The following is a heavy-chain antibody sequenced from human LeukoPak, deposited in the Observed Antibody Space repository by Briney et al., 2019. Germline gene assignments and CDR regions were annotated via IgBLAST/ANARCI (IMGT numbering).Heavy chain of an antibody. CDR1: GDSLCRGGYY. J-gene: IGHJ4*02. CDR3: ARAYYDFLTGNYKYYFDY. Sequence: SETLSLTCTVSGDSLCRGGYYWSWIRQHPGKGLEWIGYIYYSGSTYYNPSLKSRVTISVDTSKNQFSLKLTSVTAPDTAVYYCARAYYDFLTGNYKYYFDYWGQGTLVTVSS. CDR2: IYYSGST. V-gene: IGHV4-31*03. D-gene: IGHD3-9*01.